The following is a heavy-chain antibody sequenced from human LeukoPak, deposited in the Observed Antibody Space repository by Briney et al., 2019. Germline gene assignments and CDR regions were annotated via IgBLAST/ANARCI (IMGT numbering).Heavy chain of an antibody. CDR3: AREHNVGAFDY. V-gene: IGHV3-9*01. D-gene: IGHD1-26*01. Sequence: PGGSLRLSCAASGFTFDDYAMHWVRQAPGKGLEWVSGISWNSGSIGYADSVKGRFTISRDNAKNSLYLQMNSLRAEDTAVYYCAREHNVGAFDYWGQGTLVTVSS. CDR2: ISWNSGSI. J-gene: IGHJ4*02. CDR1: GFTFDDYA.